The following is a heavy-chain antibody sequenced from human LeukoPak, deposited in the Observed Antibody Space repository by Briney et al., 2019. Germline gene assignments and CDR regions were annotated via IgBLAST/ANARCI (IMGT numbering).Heavy chain of an antibody. CDR2: INHNGST. J-gene: IGHJ5*02. V-gene: IGHV4-34*01. Sequence: SETLSLTCAVYGGSFSGYYWSWIRQPPGKGLEWIGEINHNGSTNYNPSLKSRVTISVDTSKNQFSLKLSSVTAADTAVYYCARRQQLVRGWFDPWGQGTLVTVSS. D-gene: IGHD6-13*01. CDR1: GGSFSGYY. CDR3: ARRQQLVRGWFDP.